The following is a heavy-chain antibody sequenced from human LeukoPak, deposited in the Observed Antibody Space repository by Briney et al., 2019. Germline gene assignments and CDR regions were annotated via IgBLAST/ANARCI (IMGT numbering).Heavy chain of an antibody. CDR2: IYSGGTT. CDR3: ARGRPGYYFES. CDR1: GFIVRSDY. V-gene: IGHV3-66*01. J-gene: IGHJ4*02. Sequence: GGSLRLSCAASGFIVRSDYMNWVRRAPGKGLEWVSVIYSGGTTYYADSAKGRFTISRDNARNTLYLQMNSLRAEDTAVYYCARGRPGYYFESWGQGTLVTVSS. D-gene: IGHD2-15*01.